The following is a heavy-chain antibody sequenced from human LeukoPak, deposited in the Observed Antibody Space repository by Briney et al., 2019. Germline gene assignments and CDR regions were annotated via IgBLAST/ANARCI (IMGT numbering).Heavy chain of an antibody. Sequence: GGSLRLSCAASEFTVSSNYMNWVRQAPGKGLEWVSVIYSGGSTYYADSVKGRFTISRDNSKNTLYLQMNSLRAEDTAVYYCAKAPFSTYCGGDCYWGLVDYWGQGTLVTVSS. D-gene: IGHD2-21*01. CDR2: IYSGGST. J-gene: IGHJ4*02. V-gene: IGHV3-53*01. CDR1: EFTVSSNY. CDR3: AKAPFSTYCGGDCYWGLVDY.